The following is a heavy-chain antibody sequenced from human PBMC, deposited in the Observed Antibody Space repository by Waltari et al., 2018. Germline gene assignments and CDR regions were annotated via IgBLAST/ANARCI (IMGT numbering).Heavy chain of an antibody. D-gene: IGHD1-26*01. CDR1: GFSFSNYE. J-gene: IGHJ4*02. V-gene: IGHV3-48*03. CDR2: ISPRSNTI. Sequence: VQLVESGGGLVLPGGSLRLSCAASGFSFSNYEMTWVRQAPGKGLEWLSYISPRSNTIYYADSVKGRFSISRDNAKNSLFLQMNGLRAEDTAVYYCARWVLPIDYWGLGTLVTVSS. CDR3: ARWVLPIDY.